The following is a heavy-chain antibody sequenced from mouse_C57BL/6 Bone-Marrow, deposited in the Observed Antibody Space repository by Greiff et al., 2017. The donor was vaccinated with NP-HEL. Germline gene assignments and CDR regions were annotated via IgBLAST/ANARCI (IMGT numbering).Heavy chain of an antibody. V-gene: IGHV5-17*01. CDR3: ARFDGYYFDY. D-gene: IGHD2-3*01. J-gene: IGHJ2*01. CDR2: ISSGSSTI. Sequence: EVKVVESGGGLVKPGGSLKLSCAASGFTFSDYGMHWVRQAPEKGLEWVAYISSGSSTIYYADTVKGRFTISRDNAKNTLFLQMTSLRSEDTAMYYCARFDGYYFDYWGQGTTLTVSS. CDR1: GFTFSDYG.